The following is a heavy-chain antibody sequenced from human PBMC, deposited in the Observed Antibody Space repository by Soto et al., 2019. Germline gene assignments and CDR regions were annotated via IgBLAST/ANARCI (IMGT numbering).Heavy chain of an antibody. CDR1: GFTFSDYY. J-gene: IGHJ3*02. Sequence: GGSLRLTCAASGFTFSDYYRSWIRQAPGKGLEWVSYISSSSSYTNYADSVKGRFTISRDTAKNSLYLQMNRLRAEATAVYYCASTLVTGDLAFDIWGQGTMVTVSS. CDR3: ASTLVTGDLAFDI. V-gene: IGHV3-11*06. D-gene: IGHD7-27*01. CDR2: ISSSSSYT.